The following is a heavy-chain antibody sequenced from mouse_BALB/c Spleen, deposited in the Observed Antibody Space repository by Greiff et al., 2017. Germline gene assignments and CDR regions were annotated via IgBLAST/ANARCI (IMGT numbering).Heavy chain of an antibody. V-gene: IGHV5-17*02. CDR3: ARSMAVYAMDY. CDR2: ISSGSSTI. Sequence: EVQRVESGGGLVQPGGSRKLSCAASGFTFSSFGMHWVRQAPEKGLEWVAYISSGSSTIYYADTVKGRFTISRDNPKNTLFLQMTSLRSEDTAMYYCARSMAVYAMDYWGQGTSVTVSS. D-gene: IGHD3-3*01. J-gene: IGHJ4*01. CDR1: GFTFSSFG.